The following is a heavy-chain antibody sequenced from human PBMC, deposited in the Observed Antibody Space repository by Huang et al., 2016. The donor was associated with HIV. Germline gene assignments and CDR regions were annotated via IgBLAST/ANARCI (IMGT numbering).Heavy chain of an antibody. CDR3: AREGQTWYGKPIAAFEI. CDR1: GGTFNTLA. Sequence: VQLVQSGTEVRRPGSSVRVSCRASGGTFNTLAFNWVRQAPGQGLEYMGGIVPLLSVANYAERVQDRLTISADKSTNTVYMELRSLRSADTGVFFCAREGQTWYGKPIAAFEIWGQGTTVIVSS. V-gene: IGHV1-69*10. J-gene: IGHJ3*02. CDR2: IVPLLSVA. D-gene: IGHD1-20*01.